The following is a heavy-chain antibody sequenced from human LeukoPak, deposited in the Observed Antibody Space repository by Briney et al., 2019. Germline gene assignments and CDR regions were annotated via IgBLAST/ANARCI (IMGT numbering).Heavy chain of an antibody. CDR2: IYPGDSDT. CDR3: ARLRGWNYYYYYYMDV. Sequence: GESLKISCKGSGYSFTSYWIGWVRQMPGKGLEWMGIIYPGDSDTRYSPSVQGQVTISADKSISTAYLQWSSLKASDTAMYYCARLRGWNYYYYYYMDVWGKGTTVTVSS. V-gene: IGHV5-51*01. J-gene: IGHJ6*03. D-gene: IGHD1-1*01. CDR1: GYSFTSYW.